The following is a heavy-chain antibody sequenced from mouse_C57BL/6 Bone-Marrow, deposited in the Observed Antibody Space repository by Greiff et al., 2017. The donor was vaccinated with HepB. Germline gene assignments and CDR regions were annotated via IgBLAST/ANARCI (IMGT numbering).Heavy chain of an antibody. CDR3: ARIVAKNYCDY. Sequence: QVQLKQPGAELVKPGASVKLSCKASGYTFTSSWMHWVKQRPGRGLEWIGRIDPNSGGTKYNEKFKSKATLTVDKPTSTAYMQLSSLTSEDSAVEDCARIVAKNYCDYWGQGTTLTVPS. CDR1: GYTFTSSW. CDR2: IDPNSGGT. V-gene: IGHV1-72*01. D-gene: IGHD1-1*01. J-gene: IGHJ2*01.